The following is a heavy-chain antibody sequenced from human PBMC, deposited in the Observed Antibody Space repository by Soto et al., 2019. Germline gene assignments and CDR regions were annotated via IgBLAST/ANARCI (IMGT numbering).Heavy chain of an antibody. D-gene: IGHD3-10*01. Sequence: SGGSLRLSCAGSGFTFRWFGMNWVRQAPGKGLEWVARISNDGSNEYYVDSVKGRFTISRDNSKNTLYLQMDSLRAEDTAVYYCAKGELRGIIPYYFDYWGLGNLVTVSS. CDR2: ISNDGSNE. CDR1: GFTFRWFG. J-gene: IGHJ4*02. V-gene: IGHV3-30*18. CDR3: AKGELRGIIPYYFDY.